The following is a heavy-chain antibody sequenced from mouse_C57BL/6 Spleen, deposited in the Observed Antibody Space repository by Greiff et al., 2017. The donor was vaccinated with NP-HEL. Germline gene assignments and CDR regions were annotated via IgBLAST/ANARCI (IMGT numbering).Heavy chain of an antibody. CDR1: GYTFTSYW. D-gene: IGHD1-1*01. V-gene: IGHV1-69*01. CDR2: IDPSDSYT. J-gene: IGHJ4*01. Sequence: VQLQQPGAELVMPGASVKLSCKASGYTFTSYWMHWVKQRPGQGLEWIGEIDPSDSYTNYNQKFKGKSTLTVDKSSSTAYMQLSSLTSEDSAVYYCARIYYGSSLYAMDYWGQGTSVTVSS. CDR3: ARIYYGSSLYAMDY.